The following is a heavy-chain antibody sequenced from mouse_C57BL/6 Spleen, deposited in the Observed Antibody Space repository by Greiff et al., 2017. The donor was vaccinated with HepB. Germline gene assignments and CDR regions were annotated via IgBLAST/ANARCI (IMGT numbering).Heavy chain of an antibody. CDR3: ARSTVVATAGYFDV. V-gene: IGHV5-12*01. Sequence: EVQWVESGGGLVQPGGSLKLSCAASGFTFSDYYMYWVRQTPEKRLEWVAYISNGGGSTYYPDTVKGRFTISRDNAKNALYLQMSRLKSEDTAMYYCARSTVVATAGYFDVWGTGTTVTVSS. D-gene: IGHD1-1*01. CDR2: ISNGGGST. J-gene: IGHJ1*03. CDR1: GFTFSDYY.